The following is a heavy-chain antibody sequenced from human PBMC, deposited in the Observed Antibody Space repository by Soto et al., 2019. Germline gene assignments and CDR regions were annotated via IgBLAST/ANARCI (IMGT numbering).Heavy chain of an antibody. D-gene: IGHD3-22*01. Sequence: XSVKFSCKASGYSFTTYGISWVRQAPGQELECMGRASXYADEXNAQKSTGRVXXTTDTNTXXDYMELRSLTSDDPAVYYCARDYDTSKNDCFDPWGQGTLVTASS. V-gene: IGHV1-18*01. CDR1: GYSFTTYG. CDR3: ARDYDTSKNDCFDP. CDR2: ASXYADE. J-gene: IGHJ5*02.